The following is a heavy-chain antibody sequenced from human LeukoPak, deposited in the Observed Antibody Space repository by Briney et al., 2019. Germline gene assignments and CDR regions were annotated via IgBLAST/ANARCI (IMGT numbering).Heavy chain of an antibody. D-gene: IGHD6-19*01. J-gene: IGHJ4*02. V-gene: IGHV3-73*01. CDR1: GFTFSGSA. Sequence: PGGSLRLSCAASGFTFSGSAMHWVRQASGKGLEWVGRIRSKANSYATAYAASVKGRFTISRDDSKNTAYLQMNSLKTEDTAVYYCTVIAVAGTGVDYWGQGTLVTVSS. CDR2: IRSKANSYAT. CDR3: TVIAVAGTGVDY.